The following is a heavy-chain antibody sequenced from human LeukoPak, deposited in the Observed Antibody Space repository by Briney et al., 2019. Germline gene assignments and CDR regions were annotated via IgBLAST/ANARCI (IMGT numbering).Heavy chain of an antibody. Sequence: GGSLRLSCAASGFTFTGYAMNWVRQAPGKGLEWVSTISGSGGSTYYADSVKGRFTISRDNSNNTLYLRMNSLRAEDTAVYYCAKDYEWALDYWGQGTLVTVSS. J-gene: IGHJ4*02. V-gene: IGHV3-23*01. D-gene: IGHD1-26*01. CDR3: AKDYEWALDY. CDR2: ISGSGGST. CDR1: GFTFTGYA.